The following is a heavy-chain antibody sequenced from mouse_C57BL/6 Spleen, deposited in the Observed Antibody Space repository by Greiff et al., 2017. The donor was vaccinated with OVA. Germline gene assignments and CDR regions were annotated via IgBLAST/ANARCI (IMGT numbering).Heavy chain of an antibody. V-gene: IGHV1-82*01. CDR2: IYPGDGDT. Sequence: QVQLQQSGPELVKPGASVKISCKASGYAFSSSWMNWVKQRPGKGLEWIGRIYPGDGDTNYNGKFKGKATLTADKSSSTAYMQLSSLTSEDSAVYFCAREVPFTGYFDVWGTGTTVTVSS. J-gene: IGHJ1*03. D-gene: IGHD2-14*01. CDR1: GYAFSSSW. CDR3: AREVPFTGYFDV.